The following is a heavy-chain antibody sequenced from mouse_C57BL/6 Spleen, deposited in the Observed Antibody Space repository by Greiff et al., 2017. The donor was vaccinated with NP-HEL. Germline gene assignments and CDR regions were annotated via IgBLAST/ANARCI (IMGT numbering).Heavy chain of an antibody. CDR1: GYTFTSYW. V-gene: IGHV1-50*01. Sequence: VQLQQSGAELVKPGASVKLSCKASGYTFTSYWMQWVKQRPGQGLEWIGEIDPSDSYTNYNQKFKGKATLTVDTSSSTAYMQLSSLTSEDSAVYYCARRVYYGFVDYWGQGTTLTVSS. CDR3: ARRVYYGFVDY. CDR2: IDPSDSYT. J-gene: IGHJ2*01. D-gene: IGHD2-2*01.